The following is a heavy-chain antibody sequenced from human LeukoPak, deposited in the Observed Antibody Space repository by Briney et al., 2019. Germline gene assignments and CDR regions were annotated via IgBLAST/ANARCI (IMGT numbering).Heavy chain of an antibody. CDR3: ARDVRYCSSTSCYPAWGDHMDV. J-gene: IGHJ6*03. CDR2: IYHSGST. Sequence: SQTLSLTCTVSGGSISSGGYYWSWIRQPPGKGLEWIGYIYHSGSTYYNPSLKSRVTISVDRSKNQFSLKLSSVTAADTAVYYCARDVRYCSSTSCYPAWGDHMDVWGKGTTVTVSS. V-gene: IGHV4-30-2*01. D-gene: IGHD2-2*01. CDR1: GGSISSGGYY.